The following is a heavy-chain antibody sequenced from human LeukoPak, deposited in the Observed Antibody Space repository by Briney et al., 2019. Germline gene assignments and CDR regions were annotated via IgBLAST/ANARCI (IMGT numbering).Heavy chain of an antibody. D-gene: IGHD2-2*02. CDR2: ISAYNGNT. J-gene: IGHJ4*02. V-gene: IGHV1-18*01. CDR1: GYTFTSYG. Sequence: GASVKVSCKASGYTFTSYGISWVRQAPGQGLEWMGWISAYNGNTNYAQKLQGRVTMTTDTSTSTAYMELRSLRSDDTAVYYCARGGGYGCSSTSCYTGDYGGQGTLVTVSS. CDR3: ARGGGYGCSSTSCYTGDY.